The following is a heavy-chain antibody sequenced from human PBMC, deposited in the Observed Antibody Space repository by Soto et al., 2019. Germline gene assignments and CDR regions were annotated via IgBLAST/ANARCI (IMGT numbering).Heavy chain of an antibody. J-gene: IGHJ4*02. Sequence: VQLVESGGGVVQPGRSLRLSCAASGFTFSDYAMHWVRQAPGKGLEWVAVVSHDGRNTHYADSVKGRFTISRDSSKNTVSLEMTSLKAEDTAVYYWAKGGRQWLVTSDFNYWCQGALVTVSS. CDR2: VSHDGRNT. CDR3: AKGGRQWLVTSDFNY. D-gene: IGHD6-19*01. V-gene: IGHV3-30*18. CDR1: GFTFSDYA.